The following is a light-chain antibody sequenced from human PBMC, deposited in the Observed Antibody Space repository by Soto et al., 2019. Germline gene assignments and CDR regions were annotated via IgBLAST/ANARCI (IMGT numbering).Light chain of an antibody. Sequence: EIAKTQSPATLSVSAGERATLSCGASQSGSGRFLAWYQQKPDQAPRLLIYAASIRATGIPDRFSGSVSGTDFTLTISRLEPEDFAVYYCQQYGDPSWTFGQGTKVDIK. V-gene: IGKV3-20*01. CDR2: AAS. CDR1: QSGSGRF. J-gene: IGKJ1*01. CDR3: QQYGDPSWT.